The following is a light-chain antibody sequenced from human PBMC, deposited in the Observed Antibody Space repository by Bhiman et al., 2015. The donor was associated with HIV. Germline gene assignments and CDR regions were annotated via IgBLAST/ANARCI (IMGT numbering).Light chain of an antibody. CDR1: MSDIGGNT. V-gene: IGLV1-44*01. CDR2: MNN. J-gene: IGLJ3*02. Sequence: QSVLTQPPSASGTPGQTVIILCSGGMSDIGGNTVNWYQQFPGTAPTSVIIMNNQRPSGVPDRFSGSRSGTSASLDISGLQPGDEGLYICAAWDDSPSGLTWVFGGGTYVTVL. CDR3: AAWDDSPSGLTWV.